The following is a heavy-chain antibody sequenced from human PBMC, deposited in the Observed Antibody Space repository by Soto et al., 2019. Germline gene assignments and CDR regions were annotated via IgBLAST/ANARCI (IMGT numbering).Heavy chain of an antibody. J-gene: IGHJ5*02. CDR2: INQDGSDQ. D-gene: IGHD2-8*01. Sequence: EVQVVESGGALVQPGGSLRLSCAASGFIFSNHWMTWVRQVPGKGLEWVANINQDGSDQYYLDSVKGRFTISRDNAKNSLFLQMNSLRVEDTAVYYCATSMRHTLDPWGQGTLVTVSS. V-gene: IGHV3-7*01. CDR1: GFIFSNHW. CDR3: ATSMRHTLDP.